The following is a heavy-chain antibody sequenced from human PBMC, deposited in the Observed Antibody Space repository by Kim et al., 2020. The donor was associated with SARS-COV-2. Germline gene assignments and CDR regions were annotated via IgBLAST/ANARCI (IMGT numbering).Heavy chain of an antibody. D-gene: IGHD3-9*01. CDR1: GFTFDDYA. CDR3: AKDALPYCLTGYDDY. Sequence: GGSLRLSCAASGFTFDDYAMHWVRQAPGKGLEWVSGISWNSGSIGYADSVKGRFTISRDNAKNSLYLQMNSLRAEDTALYYCAKDALPYCLTGYDDYWGQGTLVTVSS. V-gene: IGHV3-9*01. CDR2: ISWNSGSI. J-gene: IGHJ4*02.